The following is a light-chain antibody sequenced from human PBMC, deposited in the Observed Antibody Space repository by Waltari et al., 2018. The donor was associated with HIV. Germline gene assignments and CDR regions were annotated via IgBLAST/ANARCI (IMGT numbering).Light chain of an antibody. V-gene: IGKV3D-15*03. J-gene: IGKJ2*01. Sequence: IAMTQSPAPLSVSPGESAALSCRASQSISNNLAWFQQKPGQAPRLLIYDASFRATGIPARFSGSGSGTEFTLTVSFLQSEDFAVYYCHQYHDWYTFGQGTKLEIK. CDR1: QSISNN. CDR3: HQYHDWYT. CDR2: DAS.